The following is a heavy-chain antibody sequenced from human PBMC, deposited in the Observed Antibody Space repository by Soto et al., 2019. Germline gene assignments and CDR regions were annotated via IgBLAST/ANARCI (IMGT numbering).Heavy chain of an antibody. Sequence: GESLKISCKGSGYSSAGYWITWVRQKPRKGLEWMGRIDPSDSQTYYSPSFRGHVTISATKSITTVFLLWSGVRASDTAMYYCARQIYDSDTGPNFQYSFDAWAQGTPVTV. CDR3: ARQIYDSDTGPNFQYSFDA. CDR1: GYSSAGYW. D-gene: IGHD3-22*01. V-gene: IGHV5-10-1*01. CDR2: IDPSDSQT. J-gene: IGHJ4*02.